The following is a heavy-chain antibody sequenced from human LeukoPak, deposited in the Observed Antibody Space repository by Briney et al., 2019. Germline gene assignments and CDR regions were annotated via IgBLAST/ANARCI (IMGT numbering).Heavy chain of an antibody. V-gene: IGHV4-39*01. CDR1: GGSIDSSSYY. CDR3: ARQRADYFYHYMDV. CDR2: IYYSGTT. Sequence: SETLCLTCTVSGGSIDSSSYYWDWIRQPPGKGLEWLGNIYYSGTTFYTSSLKSRVTISTDMSKNQFSLRLTSVTAADTAVYYCARQRADYFYHYMDVWGKGTTVIVSS. J-gene: IGHJ6*03.